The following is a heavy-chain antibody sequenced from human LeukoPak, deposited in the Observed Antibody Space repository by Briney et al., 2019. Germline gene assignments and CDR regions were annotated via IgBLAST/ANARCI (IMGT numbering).Heavy chain of an antibody. CDR2: IKSKPAGETT. CDR1: GVTLRKAL. D-gene: IGHD2-21*02. Sequence: GGSLRLSCADSGVTLRKALMYSVSQAPGRGLEWVARIKSKPAGETTTYAAPVKGRFTISRDDSRNTLYLQMNSLKTENTAVYYFILCGSDCFLNCWGQGTLVTVSS. J-gene: IGHJ4*02. CDR3: ILCGSDCFLNC. V-gene: IGHV3-15*01.